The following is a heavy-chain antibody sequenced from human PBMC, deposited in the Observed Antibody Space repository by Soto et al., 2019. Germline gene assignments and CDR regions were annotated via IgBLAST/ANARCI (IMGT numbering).Heavy chain of an antibody. J-gene: IGHJ6*02. CDR3: AAGGYSYGLYYYSGMDV. V-gene: IGHV1-58*01. Sequence: SVKVSCKASGFTFTSSAVQWVRQARGQGLEWIGWIVVGTGNTNYAQKLQERVTITRDMSTSTAYMEVSNLRSDDTAVYYCAAGGYSYGLYYYSGMDVWG. CDR1: GFTFTSSA. D-gene: IGHD5-18*01. CDR2: IVVGTGNT.